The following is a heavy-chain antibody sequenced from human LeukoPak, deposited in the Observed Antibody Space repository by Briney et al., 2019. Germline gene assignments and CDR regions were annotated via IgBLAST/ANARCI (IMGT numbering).Heavy chain of an antibody. CDR2: ISYDGSNK. CDR3: AKADIAVAAGPI. D-gene: IGHD6-19*01. J-gene: IGHJ3*02. V-gene: IGHV3-30*18. Sequence: GGSLRLSCEASGFTFSSYGMHWVRQAPGKGLEWVAVISYDGSNKYYADSVKGRFTISRDNSKNTLYLQMNSLRAEDTAVYYCAKADIAVAAGPIWGQGTMVTVSS. CDR1: GFTFSSYG.